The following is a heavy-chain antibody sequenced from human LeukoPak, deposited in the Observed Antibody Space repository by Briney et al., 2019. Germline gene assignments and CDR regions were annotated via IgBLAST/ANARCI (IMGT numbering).Heavy chain of an antibody. D-gene: IGHD2-21*01. V-gene: IGHV3-30*02. J-gene: IGHJ4*02. CDR3: AKDGDDCIDY. CDR2: IRYDGGEN. CDR1: GFTFNRRG. Sequence: PGGSLRHSCAASGFTFNRRGRHWVRQAPGKGLEWVAFIRYDGGENFYAEFVKGRFTISRDNSKNTLSLQLNTLRPEDTALYYCAKDGDDCIDYWGPGTLVTVSS.